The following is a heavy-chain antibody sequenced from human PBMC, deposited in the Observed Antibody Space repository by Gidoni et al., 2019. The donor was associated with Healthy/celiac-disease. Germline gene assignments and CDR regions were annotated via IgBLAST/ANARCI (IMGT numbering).Heavy chain of an antibody. J-gene: IGHJ5*02. V-gene: IGHV4-31*03. CDR2: IYYSGST. D-gene: IGHD6-13*01. CDR1: GGSLSRGGYY. CDR3: ARGYIAAAEGWFDP. Sequence: QVQLQASGPGLVKPSPTLSLTCPVSGGSLSRGGYYWSWIRQHPGKGLEWIGYIYYSGSTYYNPSLKSRVTISVDTSKNQFSLKLSSVTAADTAVYYCARGYIAAAEGWFDPWGQGTLVTVSS.